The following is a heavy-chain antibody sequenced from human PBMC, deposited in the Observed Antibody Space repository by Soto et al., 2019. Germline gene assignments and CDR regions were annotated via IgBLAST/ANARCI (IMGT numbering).Heavy chain of an antibody. CDR2: IRNKANSYAT. V-gene: IGHV3-73*01. D-gene: IGHD2-15*01. CDR1: GFTFSGSS. CDR3: ISHSPEDMIRT. J-gene: IGHJ4*02. Sequence: GGSLRLSCASSGFTFSGSSVHLVRQASGKGLEWVGRIRNKANSYATAYAASVRGRFTISRDDSKNTAFLQMNSLNTEDTAVYYCISHSPEDMIRTWGQGTLVTVSS.